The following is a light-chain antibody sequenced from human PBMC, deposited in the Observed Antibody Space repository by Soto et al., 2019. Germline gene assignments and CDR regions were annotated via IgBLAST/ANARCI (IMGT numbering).Light chain of an antibody. CDR1: SSNIGNNA. V-gene: IGLV1-36*01. J-gene: IGLJ1*01. CDR3: ATWDDSLNAYV. CDR2: YDD. Sequence: QSALTQPPSVSEAPRQRVTISCSGSSSNIGNNAVNWYQQLPGQAPKIVIYYDDLLTSGVSDRFSGSKSGISASLAISDLQSDDEADYYCATWDDSLNAYVFGPGTK.